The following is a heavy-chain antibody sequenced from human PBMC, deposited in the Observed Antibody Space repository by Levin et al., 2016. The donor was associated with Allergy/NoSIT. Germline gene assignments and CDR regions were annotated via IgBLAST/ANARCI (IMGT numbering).Heavy chain of an antibody. CDR2: ISPYSGNT. V-gene: IGHV1-18*01. Sequence: ASVKVSCKASGYTFNNHGITWLRQGPGQGPEWMGWISPYSGNTDLAQRFQGRLTLTTDTSTSTAYMELGSLRSDDTAVYFCARMSIAHRILVGSSAYFGVDVWGQGTTVTVSS. CDR3: ARMSIAHRILVGSSAYFGVDV. J-gene: IGHJ6*02. CDR1: GYTFNNHG. D-gene: IGHD3-9*01.